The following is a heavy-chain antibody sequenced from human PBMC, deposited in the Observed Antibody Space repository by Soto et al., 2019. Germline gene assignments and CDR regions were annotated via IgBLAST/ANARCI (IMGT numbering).Heavy chain of an antibody. Sequence: SETLSLTCTVSGGSITDYSWVWIRQPAGKGLEWIGRIFSSGSTNYNPSLEGRITMSLDTSKNQFSLKLNSATATDTAVYFCARDQGVVVTADNWFDPWGQGILVTVSS. V-gene: IGHV4-4*07. CDR3: ARDQGVVVTADNWFDP. CDR2: IFSSGST. CDR1: GGSITDYS. J-gene: IGHJ5*02. D-gene: IGHD2-21*02.